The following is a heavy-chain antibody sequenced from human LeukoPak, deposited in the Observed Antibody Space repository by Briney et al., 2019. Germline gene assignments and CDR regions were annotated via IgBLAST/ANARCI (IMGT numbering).Heavy chain of an antibody. Sequence: SVKVSCKASGCTFSRYAISWVRQAPGQGLEWMGRIIPIFGTANYPRKLQGRVTITTEESKSTAYLELSSLRSDDMAVYYCASSTSCYGCWFAPGGQGTLVTVSS. J-gene: IGHJ5*02. CDR1: GCTFSRYA. CDR2: IIPIFGTA. CDR3: ASSTSCYGCWFAP. D-gene: IGHD2-2*01. V-gene: IGHV1-69*05.